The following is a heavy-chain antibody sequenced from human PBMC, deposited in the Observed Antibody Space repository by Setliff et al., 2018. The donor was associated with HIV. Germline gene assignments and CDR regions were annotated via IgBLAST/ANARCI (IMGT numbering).Heavy chain of an antibody. J-gene: IGHJ4*02. CDR3: ARDYYDSSGYIFFPGLPDY. CDR1: GYTFTSYI. CDR2: INPTGGST. V-gene: IGHV1-46*01. Sequence: ASVKVSCKASGYTFTSYIMNWVRQAPGQGLEWMGVINPTGGSTRNTQKFQGRVAMTRDTSTSTVYMELSSLRSEDTAVYYCARDYYDSSGYIFFPGLPDYWGQGTLVTVSS. D-gene: IGHD3-22*01.